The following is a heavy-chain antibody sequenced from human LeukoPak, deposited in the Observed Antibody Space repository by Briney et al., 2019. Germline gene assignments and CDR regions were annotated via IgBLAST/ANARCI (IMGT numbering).Heavy chain of an antibody. D-gene: IGHD3-3*01. CDR3: ASPTHYDFWSGYSDAFDI. Sequence: PSETLSLTCAVYGGSFSGYYWSWIRQPPGKGLEWIGEINHSGSTNYNPSLKSRVTISVDTSKNQFSLKLSSVTAADTAVYYCASPTHYDFWSGYSDAFDIWGQGTMVTVSS. CDR2: INHSGST. CDR1: GGSFSGYY. J-gene: IGHJ3*02. V-gene: IGHV4-34*01.